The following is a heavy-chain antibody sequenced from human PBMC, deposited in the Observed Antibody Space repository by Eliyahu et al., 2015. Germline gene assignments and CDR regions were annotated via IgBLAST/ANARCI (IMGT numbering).Heavy chain of an antibody. CDR2: IRSKIHGETT. D-gene: IGHD3-22*01. Sequence: EVQVVESGGGLVKPGGSLRLSCAASGFTFXEPWMYWFRQAPGKGLEWVARIRSKIHGETTEYAAPVKDRFTISRDDSKNTLYLQMNSLKTEDTAVYYCTGDSSGNRRQYDTFDVWGQGTLVTVSS. J-gene: IGHJ3*01. CDR3: TGDSSGNRRQYDTFDV. V-gene: IGHV3-15*01. CDR1: GFTFXEPW.